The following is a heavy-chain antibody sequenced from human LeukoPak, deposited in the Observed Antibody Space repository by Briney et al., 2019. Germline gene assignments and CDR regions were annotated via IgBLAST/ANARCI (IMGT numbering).Heavy chain of an antibody. D-gene: IGHD4-17*01. CDR2: INAGNGNT. J-gene: IGHJ4*02. CDR3: ARDSSRYGDYDY. CDR1: GYTFTSYD. Sequence: EASVKVSCKASGYTFTSYDINWVRQAPGQRLEWMGWINAGNGNTKYSQKFQDRVTITRDTSASTAYMELSSLRSEDTAVYYCARDSSRYGDYDYWGQGTLVTVSS. V-gene: IGHV1-3*01.